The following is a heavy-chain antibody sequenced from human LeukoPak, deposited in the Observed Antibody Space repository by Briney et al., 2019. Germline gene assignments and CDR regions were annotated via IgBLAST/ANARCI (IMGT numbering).Heavy chain of an antibody. D-gene: IGHD3-10*01. CDR2: IVHSGST. CDR1: GDSISSGAYS. V-gene: IGHV4-30-2*01. Sequence: SQTLSLTCVVSGDSISSGAYSWSWIRQPPGKGLEWIGYIVHSGSTFYNPSLKSRVTISVDNSKNQFSLRLSSVTAADTAVYYCARELWFANAPGSWLDPWGQGTLVTVSS. CDR3: ARELWFANAPGSWLDP. J-gene: IGHJ5*02.